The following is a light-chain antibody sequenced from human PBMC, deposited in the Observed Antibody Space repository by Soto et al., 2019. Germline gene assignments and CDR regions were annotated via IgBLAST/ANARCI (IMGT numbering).Light chain of an antibody. Sequence: ETVLTQSPGTLSVSPGERVTLSCRASQSVNSNFLAWYQQRPGQAPRLLLFGASYRATGIPDRFSGSGSGTDFTLTISRLEPEDFAVYYCQQYSSSPPEFTFGPGTRVDSK. V-gene: IGKV3-20*01. CDR1: QSVNSNF. CDR3: QQYSSSPPEFT. J-gene: IGKJ3*01. CDR2: GAS.